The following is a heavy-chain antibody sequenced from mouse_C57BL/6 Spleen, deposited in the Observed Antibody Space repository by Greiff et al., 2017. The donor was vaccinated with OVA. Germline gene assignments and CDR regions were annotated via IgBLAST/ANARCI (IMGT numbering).Heavy chain of an antibody. CDR2: IDPEDGDT. V-gene: IGHV14-2*01. D-gene: IGHD2-4*01. CDR3: ARRWDYDEGSDY. J-gene: IGHJ2*01. Sequence: EVQLQQSGAELVKPGASVKLSCTASGFNIKDYYMHWVKQRTEQGLEWIGRIDPEDGDTKYAPKFQGKATITADTSSNTAYLQLSSLTSEDTAVDYCARRWDYDEGSDYWGQGTTLTVSS. CDR1: GFNIKDYY.